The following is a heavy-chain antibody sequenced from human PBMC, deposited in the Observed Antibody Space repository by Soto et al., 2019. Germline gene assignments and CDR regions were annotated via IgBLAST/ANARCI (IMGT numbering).Heavy chain of an antibody. D-gene: IGHD3-22*01. CDR3: AKASGGYYLNWLDP. CDR1: GFTFSNYA. Sequence: PGGSLRLSCAASGFTFSNYAMSWVRQAPGKGLEWVAGISSGGSAYYAVSVKGRVTISVKGRFTISRDDSKSRLYLQMNSLRAEDTAVYYCAKASGGYYLNWLDPWGQGTLVTVSS. CDR2: ISSGGSA. J-gene: IGHJ5*02. V-gene: IGHV3-23*01.